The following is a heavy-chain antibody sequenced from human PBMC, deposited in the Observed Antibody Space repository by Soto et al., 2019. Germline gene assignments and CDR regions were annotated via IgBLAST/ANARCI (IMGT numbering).Heavy chain of an antibody. CDR3: TRAGFSYYYDSSDYFDY. D-gene: IGHD3-22*01. CDR1: GFTFSSYA. CDR2: IRSKAYGGTT. V-gene: IGHV3-49*04. J-gene: IGHJ4*02. Sequence: WSLRLSCAASGFTFSSYAMSWVRQAPGKGLEWVGFIRSKAYGGTTEYAASVKGRFTISRDDSKSIAYLQMNSLKTEDTAVYYCTRAGFSYYYDSSDYFDYWGQGTLVTVSS.